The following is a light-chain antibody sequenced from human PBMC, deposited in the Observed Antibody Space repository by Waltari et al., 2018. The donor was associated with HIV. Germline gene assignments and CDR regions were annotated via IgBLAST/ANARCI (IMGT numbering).Light chain of an antibody. CDR3: QSYDSSLSNWV. CDR1: SSNIGAGYD. V-gene: IGLV1-40*01. J-gene: IGLJ3*02. Sequence: QSVLTQPPSVSGAPGQRVTIPCPGSSSNIGAGYDVHWYQQLPGTAPKLLIYGNSNRPSGVPDRFSGSKSGTSASLAITGLQPDDETDYYCQSYDSSLSNWVFGGGTKLTVL. CDR2: GNS.